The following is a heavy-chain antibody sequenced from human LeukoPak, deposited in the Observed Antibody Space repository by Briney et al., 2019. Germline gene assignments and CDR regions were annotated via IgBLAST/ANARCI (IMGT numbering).Heavy chain of an antibody. CDR2: ITSSSSYI. CDR1: GFTCSSYS. Sequence: GGSLRLSCAASGFTCSSYSMNWVRQAPGKGLEWVSSITSSSSYIYYADSVKGRFTISRDNAKNSLYLQMSSLRAEDTAVYYCARYGFVVGATDSFDMWGQGTTVTVSS. D-gene: IGHD1-26*01. CDR3: ARYGFVVGATDSFDM. J-gene: IGHJ3*02. V-gene: IGHV3-21*01.